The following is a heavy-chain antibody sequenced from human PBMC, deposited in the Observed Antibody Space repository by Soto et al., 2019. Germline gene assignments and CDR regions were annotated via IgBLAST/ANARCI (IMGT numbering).Heavy chain of an antibody. D-gene: IGHD6-19*01. V-gene: IGHV2-70*11. J-gene: IGHJ4*02. CDR3: ARIVSSSGLLDY. CDR1: GFSLSTSGMC. CDR2: IDWDDDK. Sequence: SGPTLVNPTQTLTLTCTFSGFSLSTSGMCVSWIRQPPGKALEWLARIDWDDDKYYSTSLKTRLTISKDTSKNQVVLTMTNMDPVDTATYYRARIVSSSGLLDYWGQGTLVTVSS.